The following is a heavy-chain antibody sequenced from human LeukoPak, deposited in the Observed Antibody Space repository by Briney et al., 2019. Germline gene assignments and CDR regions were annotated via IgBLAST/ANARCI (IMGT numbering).Heavy chain of an antibody. J-gene: IGHJ6*03. Sequence: ASVKVSCKASEYTFTGYYMHWVRQAPGQGLEWMGWINPNSGGTNYAQKFQGRVTMTRDTSISTAYMELSRLRSDDTAVYYCARAVSYYYYYYMDVWGKGTTVTVSS. D-gene: IGHD4-11*01. CDR1: EYTFTGYY. CDR3: ARAVSYYYYYYMDV. V-gene: IGHV1-2*02. CDR2: INPNSGGT.